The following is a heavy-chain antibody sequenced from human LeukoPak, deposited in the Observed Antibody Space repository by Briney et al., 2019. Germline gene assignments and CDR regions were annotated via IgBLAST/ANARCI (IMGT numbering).Heavy chain of an antibody. CDR2: INHSGST. D-gene: IGHD6-6*01. Sequence: PSETLSLTRAVYGGSFSGYYWSWIRQPPGRGLEWIGEINHSGSTNYNPSLKSRVTISVDTSKNQFSLKLSSVTAADTAVYYCARAPRAARAYFDYWGQGTLVTVSS. CDR3: ARAPRAARAYFDY. V-gene: IGHV4-34*01. CDR1: GGSFSGYY. J-gene: IGHJ4*02.